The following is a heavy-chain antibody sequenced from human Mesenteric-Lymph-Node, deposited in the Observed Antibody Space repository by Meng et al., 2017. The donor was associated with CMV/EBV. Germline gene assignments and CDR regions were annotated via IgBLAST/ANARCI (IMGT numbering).Heavy chain of an antibody. J-gene: IGHJ6*02. Sequence: GESLKISCAASGFIFSTYSMNWVRQAPGKGLEWISYISTRDNTIHYADSVKGRFIISRDDAKNSLYLQMNSLRAEDTAVYYCARSKDQSGGSKFGLDVWGQGTTVTVSS. CDR3: ARSKDQSGGSKFGLDV. CDR2: ISTRDNTI. D-gene: IGHD3-10*01. V-gene: IGHV3-48*04. CDR1: GFIFSTYS.